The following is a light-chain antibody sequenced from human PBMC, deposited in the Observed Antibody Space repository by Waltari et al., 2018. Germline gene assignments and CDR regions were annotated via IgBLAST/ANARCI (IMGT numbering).Light chain of an antibody. CDR2: RSD. V-gene: IGLV1-44*01. CDR3: ASWDDSLNGHWV. CDR1: ASNIGGNL. J-gene: IGLJ3*02. Sequence: QSVLTQPPSASGTPGQRVTISCSGSASNIGGNLVNWYQQLPGKAPKLLIYRSDLRPSGVPYRFSGSKSGTSASLAISGLQSEDEADYFCASWDDSLNGHWVFGGGTKVTVL.